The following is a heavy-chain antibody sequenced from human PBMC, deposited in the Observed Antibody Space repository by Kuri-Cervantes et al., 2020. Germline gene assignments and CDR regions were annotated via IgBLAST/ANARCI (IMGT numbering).Heavy chain of an antibody. J-gene: IGHJ4*02. CDR1: GFTFSSYA. CDR2: IWYDGSNK. V-gene: IGHV3-33*08. CDR3: AREGLRYYYDQMPFDY. D-gene: IGHD3-22*01. Sequence: GGSLRLSCAASGFTFSSYAMHWVRQAPGKGLEWVAVIWYDGSNKYYADSVKGRFTTSRDNSKNTLYLQMNSLRAEDTAVYYCAREGLRYYYDQMPFDYWGQGTLVTVSS.